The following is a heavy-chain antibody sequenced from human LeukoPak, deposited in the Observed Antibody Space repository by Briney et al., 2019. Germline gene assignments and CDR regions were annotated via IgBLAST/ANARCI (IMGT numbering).Heavy chain of an antibody. V-gene: IGHV3-30-3*01. CDR2: ISYDGSSK. CDR1: GFTFSTYA. Sequence: PGRSLRLSCAASGFTFSTYAMHWVRQAPGKGLEWVAVISYDGSSKYYADSVKGRFTISRGNSKNTLYLQMNSLRAEDTAVYYCARDHSMEYGNWFDPWGQGTLVTVSS. J-gene: IGHJ5*02. D-gene: IGHD2/OR15-2a*01. CDR3: ARDHSMEYGNWFDP.